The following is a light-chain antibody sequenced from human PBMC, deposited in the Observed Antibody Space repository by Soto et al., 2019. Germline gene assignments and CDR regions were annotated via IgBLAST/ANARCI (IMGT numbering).Light chain of an antibody. Sequence: EMVITQSPAILSVSTGEGATLSCMASQSVSSNLAWYQQKPGQAPMLLIYGASSRATGIPDRFSGSGSGTDFTLTISRLEPEDFAVYYCQQYGSSPITFGQGTRLEIK. CDR3: QQYGSSPIT. CDR1: QSVSSN. V-gene: IGKV3-20*01. CDR2: GAS. J-gene: IGKJ5*01.